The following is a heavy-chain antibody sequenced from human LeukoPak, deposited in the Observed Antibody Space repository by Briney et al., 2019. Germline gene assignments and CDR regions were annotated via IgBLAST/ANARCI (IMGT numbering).Heavy chain of an antibody. D-gene: IGHD2-8*01. CDR3: TREKDCADGICYED. J-gene: IGHJ4*02. V-gene: IGHV1-8*01. Sequence: GASVKVSCKASGHTFTSHDINWVRQATGLGLEWLGWMSPKSGNTGYAQKFQGRVTMTRDTSISTAYMELSSLRFDDTGVYFCTREKDCADGICYEDWGQGTLVTVSS. CDR2: MSPKSGNT. CDR1: GHTFTSHD.